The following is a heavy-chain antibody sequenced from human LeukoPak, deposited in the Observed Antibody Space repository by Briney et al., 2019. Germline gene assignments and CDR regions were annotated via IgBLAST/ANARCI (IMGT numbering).Heavy chain of an antibody. CDR1: GYTLTELS. Sequence: GASVKVPCKVSGYTLTELSMHWVRQAPGKGLEWMGDFDPEDGETIYAQKFQGRVTMTEDTSTDTAYMELSSLRSEDTAVYYCATDRYNWNYGNFDYWGQGTLVTVSS. CDR2: FDPEDGET. D-gene: IGHD1-7*01. V-gene: IGHV1-24*01. J-gene: IGHJ4*02. CDR3: ATDRYNWNYGNFDY.